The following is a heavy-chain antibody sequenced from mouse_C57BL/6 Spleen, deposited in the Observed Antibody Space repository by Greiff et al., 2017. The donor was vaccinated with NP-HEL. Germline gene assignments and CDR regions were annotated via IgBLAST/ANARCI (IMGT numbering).Heavy chain of an antibody. CDR2: INPSSGYT. V-gene: IGHV1-4*01. CDR1: GYTFTSYT. CDR3: ARKGNYDYDDASWFAY. Sequence: VQLQQSGAELARPGASVKMSCKASGYTFTSYTMHWVKQRPGQGLEWIGYINPSSGYTKYNQKFKDKATLTADKSSSTAYMQLSSLTSEDSAFYYCARKGNYDYDDASWFAYWGQGTLVTVSA. D-gene: IGHD2-4*01. J-gene: IGHJ3*01.